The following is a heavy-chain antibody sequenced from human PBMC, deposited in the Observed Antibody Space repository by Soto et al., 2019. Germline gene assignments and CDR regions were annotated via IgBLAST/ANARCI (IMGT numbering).Heavy chain of an antibody. D-gene: IGHD6-19*01. CDR1: VFTFSSYA. Sequence: PGGSLRLSCAASVFTFSSYAMIWVRQAPGKGLEWVSAISSSGGTTHYADSVKGRFIISRDNSKNTLYLQMNSLRADDTAVYYCAKPGYLEQWLVRGYFDYWGQGTMVTVSS. V-gene: IGHV3-23*01. CDR3: AKPGYLEQWLVRGYFDY. CDR2: ISSSGGTT. J-gene: IGHJ4*02.